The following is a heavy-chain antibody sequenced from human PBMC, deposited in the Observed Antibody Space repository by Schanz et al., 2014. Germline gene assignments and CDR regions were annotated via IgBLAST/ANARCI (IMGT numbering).Heavy chain of an antibody. Sequence: QVQLVQSGAEVKKPGASVKLSCKASNYIFTKYYIHCVRQAPGQGLEWMGRIIPILGITNVAQTCQDRVTITADKSTSTAYMERSSLRSEDTAVYYCARGLGDERWLDLNEAFDIWGQGTIVTVSS. J-gene: IGHJ3*02. CDR2: IIPILGIT. V-gene: IGHV1-69*09. CDR1: NYIFTKYY. CDR3: ARGLGDERWLDLNEAFDI. D-gene: IGHD6-19*01.